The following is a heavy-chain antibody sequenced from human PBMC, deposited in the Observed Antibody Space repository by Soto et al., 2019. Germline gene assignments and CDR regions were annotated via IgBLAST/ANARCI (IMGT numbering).Heavy chain of an antibody. Sequence: EVQLLESGGGLVQPGESLRLFCAASGFTFSTYAMSWVRQAPGKGLEWVSVISGSGGDTYYADSVKGRFTISRDNSKNTLSLQMNSLRAEDTAVYYCAKARGSSTPAPGSLWGQGTQVTVSS. D-gene: IGHD2-2*01. V-gene: IGHV3-23*01. J-gene: IGHJ1*01. CDR3: AKARGSSTPAPGSL. CDR2: ISGSGGDT. CDR1: GFTFSTYA.